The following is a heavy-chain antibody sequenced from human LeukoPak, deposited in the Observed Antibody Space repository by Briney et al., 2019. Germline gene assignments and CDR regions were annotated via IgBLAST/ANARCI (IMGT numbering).Heavy chain of an antibody. CDR3: ARRRYYDSTGYFE. Sequence: PSETLSLTCAVSGDYISSSSYYWGWIRQSPGTGLEWIGDIYHSGRTYYNPSLKSREAISIDTSKNQFSLRLRSMTAADTAVYCARRRYYDSTGYFEWGRGTLVTVSS. CDR1: GDYISSSSYY. J-gene: IGHJ1*01. D-gene: IGHD3-22*01. V-gene: IGHV4-39*01. CDR2: IYHSGRT.